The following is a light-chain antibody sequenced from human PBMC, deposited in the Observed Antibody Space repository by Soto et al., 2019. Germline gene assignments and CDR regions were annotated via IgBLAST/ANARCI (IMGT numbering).Light chain of an antibody. CDR2: EVT. V-gene: IGLV2-14*03. J-gene: IGLJ1*01. CDR3: CSYVSSKTYL. CDR1: RLDVGGYNY. Sequence: QSALTRPASVSGSPGQSITISCTGTRLDVGGYNYVSWYQQQPGKAPKLIIYEVTNRPSGVSDRFSGSKSDNTASLTISGLQTEDEADYYCCSYVSSKTYLFGTGTKVTVL.